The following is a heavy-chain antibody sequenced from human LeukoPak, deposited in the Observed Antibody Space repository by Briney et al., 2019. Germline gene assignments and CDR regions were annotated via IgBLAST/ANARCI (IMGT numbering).Heavy chain of an antibody. J-gene: IGHJ5*02. CDR3: ATLPGFGKLFKGGWFDP. CDR2: FDPEDGET. CDR1: GYTFTSYG. V-gene: IGHV1-24*01. Sequence: ASVKASCKASGYTFTSYGISWVRQAPGQGLEWMGGFDPEDGETIYAQKFQGRVTMTEDTSTDTAYMELSSLRSEDTAVYYCATLPGFGKLFKGGWFDPWGQGTLVTVSS. D-gene: IGHD3-10*01.